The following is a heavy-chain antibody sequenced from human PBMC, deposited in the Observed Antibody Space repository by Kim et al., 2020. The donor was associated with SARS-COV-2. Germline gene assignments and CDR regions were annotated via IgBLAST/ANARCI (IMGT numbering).Heavy chain of an antibody. CDR1: GGSISSSSYY. CDR2: IYYSGST. V-gene: IGHV4-39*07. D-gene: IGHD2-21*02. Sequence: SETLSLTCTVSGGSISSSSYYWGWIRQPPGKGLEWIGSIYYSGSTYYNPSLKSRVTISVDTSKNQFSLKLSSVTAADTAVYYCAGNIVVVTASPHWYFDLWGRGTLVTVSS. CDR3: AGNIVVVTASPHWYFDL. J-gene: IGHJ2*01.